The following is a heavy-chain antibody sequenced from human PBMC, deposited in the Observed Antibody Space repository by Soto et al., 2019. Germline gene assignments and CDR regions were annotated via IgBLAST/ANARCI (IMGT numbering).Heavy chain of an antibody. CDR1: GYSLSGYY. D-gene: IGHD2-2*01. J-gene: IGHJ4*02. CDR3: ARDWGTGFYQLDS. V-gene: IGHV1-2*02. CDR2: INPNSGGT. Sequence: ASVKVSCKASGYSLSGYYLHWVRQAPGQGPEWMGWINPNSGGTKYVQKFQGRVTMTRDTSISTVYLELSRLRSDDTALYYCARDWGTGFYQLDSWGQGTLVTVSS.